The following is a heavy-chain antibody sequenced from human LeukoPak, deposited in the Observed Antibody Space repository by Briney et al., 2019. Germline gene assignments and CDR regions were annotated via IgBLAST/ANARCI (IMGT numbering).Heavy chain of an antibody. CDR2: INSDGSST. V-gene: IGHV3-74*01. CDR1: GFTVSSYW. J-gene: IGHJ4*02. D-gene: IGHD3-22*01. CDR3: ARASSGYYHFDY. Sequence: GGSLRLSCAASGFTVSSYWMHWVRQAPGKGLVWVSRINSDGSSTSYADPVKGRFTISRDNAKSTLYLQMNSLRAEDTAVYYCARASSGYYHFDYWGQGTLVTVSS.